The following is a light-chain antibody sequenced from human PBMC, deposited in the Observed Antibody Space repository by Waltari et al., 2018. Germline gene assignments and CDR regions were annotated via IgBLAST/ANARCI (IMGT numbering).Light chain of an antibody. CDR2: AAA. V-gene: IGKV1-9*01. CDR1: QGISTY. J-gene: IGKJ4*01. CDR3: QQIKSYPIT. Sequence: DLQLTQSPSFLSSSVGDRVTIYFRASQGISTYLAWFQQKPGKAPRRLIYAAAILQGGVPSRFSGSGSGTDFTLTISSLQPEDFGTYYCQQIKSYPITFGGGTKVEVK.